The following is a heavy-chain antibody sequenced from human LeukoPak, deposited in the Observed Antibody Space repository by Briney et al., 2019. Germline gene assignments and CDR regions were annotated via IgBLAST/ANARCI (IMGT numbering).Heavy chain of an antibody. CDR1: GYTFTSYG. J-gene: IGHJ6*02. CDR3: ARSSSSTHFYYYGMDV. CDR2: ISTYNDST. V-gene: IGHV1-18*01. D-gene: IGHD2-2*01. Sequence: ASVKVSCKASGYTFTSYGLNWVRQAPGQGLEWMGWISTYNDSTNYTQKLQGRVTMTTDTSTSTAYMELRSLRSDDTAVYYCARSSSSTHFYYYGMDVWGQGTTVTVSS.